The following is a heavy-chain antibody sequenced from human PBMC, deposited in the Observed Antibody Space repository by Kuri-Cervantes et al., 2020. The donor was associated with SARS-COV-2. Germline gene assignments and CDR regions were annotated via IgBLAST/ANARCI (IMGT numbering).Heavy chain of an antibody. J-gene: IGHJ3*02. CDR1: GFTFSSYS. CDR3: AKDIKDYYDSSGYYSVAFDI. V-gene: IGHV3-21*04. D-gene: IGHD3-22*01. CDR2: ISSSSSYI. Sequence: GESLKISCAASGFTFSSYSMNWVRQAPGKGLEWVSSISSSSSYIYYADSVKGRFTISRDNAKNSLYLQMNSLRAEDTALYYCAKDIKDYYDSSGYYSVAFDIWGQGTMVTVSS.